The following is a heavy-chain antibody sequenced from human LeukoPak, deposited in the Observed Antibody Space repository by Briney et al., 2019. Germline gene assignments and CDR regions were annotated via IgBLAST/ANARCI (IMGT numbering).Heavy chain of an antibody. Sequence: ASVKVSRKASGYTFTRYGICSVRQAPGQRLEWMGGISGYNGNRNYAQKLQGSVTMTTDTSTSTAYMELRSLRSDDTAVYYCARVWIAAGGGWFGPWGQGTLVTVST. D-gene: IGHD6-13*01. CDR2: ISGYNGNR. CDR1: GYTFTRYG. V-gene: IGHV1-18*01. CDR3: ARVWIAAGGGWFGP. J-gene: IGHJ5*02.